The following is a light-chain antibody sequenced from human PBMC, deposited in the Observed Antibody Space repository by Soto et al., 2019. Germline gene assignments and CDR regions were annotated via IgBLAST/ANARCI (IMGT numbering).Light chain of an antibody. Sequence: DIQMTQSPSTLSASVGDRITITCRASQTISDWLAWYQQKPGKAPKVLIYKASSLESGVPSRFSGSGSGTEFTLTISSLQPDDFATYHCQHYYTHVTFGQGTKVDIK. CDR1: QTISDW. V-gene: IGKV1-5*03. CDR2: KAS. CDR3: QHYYTHVT. J-gene: IGKJ1*01.